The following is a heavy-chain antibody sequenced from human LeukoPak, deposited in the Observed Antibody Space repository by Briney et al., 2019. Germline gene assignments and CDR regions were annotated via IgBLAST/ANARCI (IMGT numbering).Heavy chain of an antibody. CDR3: ARKAFCNSATCYGALDV. Sequence: GGSLRLSCVASGFTFSAIGMHWVRQAPGKGLEWVAYINYDGRNKYYADSVKGRFTISRDNSKNTLYLQLNSLGAAYTAVYYCARKAFCNSATCYGALDVWGRGTMVTVSS. CDR2: INYDGRNK. J-gene: IGHJ3*01. D-gene: IGHD2/OR15-2a*01. CDR1: GFTFSAIG. V-gene: IGHV3-30*03.